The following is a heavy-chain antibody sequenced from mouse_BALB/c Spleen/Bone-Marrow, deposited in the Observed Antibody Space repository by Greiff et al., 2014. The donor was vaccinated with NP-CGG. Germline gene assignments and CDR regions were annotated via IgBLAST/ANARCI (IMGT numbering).Heavy chain of an antibody. V-gene: IGHV1-14*01. CDR2: INPYNDGT. D-gene: IGHD1-2*01. Sequence: VQLQQSGPKLVKPGASVKMSCKAAGYTFTSYVMHWVKQKPGQGLEWIGYINPYNDGTKYNEKFKGQATLTSDKSSSTAYMEISSLTAEDSAVYYCARGGYYGYYAMDYWGQGTSVTVSA. J-gene: IGHJ4*01. CDR1: GYTFTSYV. CDR3: ARGGYYGYYAMDY.